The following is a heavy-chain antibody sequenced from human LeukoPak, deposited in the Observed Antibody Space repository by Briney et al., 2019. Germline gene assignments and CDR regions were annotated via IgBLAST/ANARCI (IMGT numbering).Heavy chain of an antibody. CDR3: ATPYCSSISCLDVFSV. J-gene: IGHJ3*01. CDR2: INHSGST. V-gene: IGHV4-34*01. CDR1: GGSFSGYY. D-gene: IGHD2-2*01. Sequence: SETLSLTCAVYGGSFSGYYWSWIRQPPGKGLEWIGEINHSGSTNYNPSLKSRVTISVDTSKNQFSLKLTSVTAADAATYYCATPYCSSISCLDVFSVWGQGTRVTVSS.